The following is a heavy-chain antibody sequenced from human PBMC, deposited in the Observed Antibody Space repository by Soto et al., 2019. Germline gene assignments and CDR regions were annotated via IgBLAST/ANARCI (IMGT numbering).Heavy chain of an antibody. CDR2: VYPSDSDV. Sequence: PVESLKISCQGTGYRFSSSWIRWVRQKPGKGLEWLGNVYPSDSDVRYSPAFEGQVTISADNSINTAYLQLLNLKASDTAIHYRTKGATSSFESLGQGTRVTVSS. V-gene: IGHV5-51*01. CDR1: GYRFSSSW. J-gene: IGHJ4*01. CDR3: TKGATSSFES. D-gene: IGHD2-15*01.